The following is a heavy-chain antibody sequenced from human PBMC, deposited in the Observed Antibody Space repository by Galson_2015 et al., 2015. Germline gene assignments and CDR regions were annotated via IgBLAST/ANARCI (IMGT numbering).Heavy chain of an antibody. J-gene: IGHJ6*02. D-gene: IGHD5-24*01. CDR1: GYTFTDYY. CDR3: ARTCRDGNNYCYYYGLDV. Sequence: SVKVSCKASGYTFTDYYMHWVRRAPGQGLEWMGRINPNNGDSNYAQKFQGRVTMTRDTSISTAYMELTRLRSDDTAVYYCARTCRDGNNYCYYYGLDVWGQGTTVTVSS. V-gene: IGHV1-2*06. CDR2: INPNNGDS.